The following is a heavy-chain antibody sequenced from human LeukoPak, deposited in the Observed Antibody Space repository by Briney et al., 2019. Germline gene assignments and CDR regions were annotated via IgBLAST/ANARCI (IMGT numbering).Heavy chain of an antibody. Sequence: GASVKVSCKASGYTFTRYDINWVRQATGQGLEWMGWMNPNSGNTGYAQKFQGRVTMTRNTSISTAYMELSSLRSEDTAVYYCATILEMATITTVYWGQGTLVTVSS. CDR3: ATILEMATITTVY. J-gene: IGHJ4*02. CDR1: GYTFTRYD. CDR2: MNPNSGNT. D-gene: IGHD5-24*01. V-gene: IGHV1-8*01.